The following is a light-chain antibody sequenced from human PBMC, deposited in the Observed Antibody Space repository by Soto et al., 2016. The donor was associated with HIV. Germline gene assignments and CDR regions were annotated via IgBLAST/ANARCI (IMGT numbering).Light chain of an antibody. CDR2: DDS. J-gene: IGLJ1*01. CDR1: NIGSKS. CDR3: QVWDSNSDHQV. Sequence: SYELTQPPSVSVAPGKAATITCGGNNIGSKSVHWYQQRPGQAPVVVVYDDSDRPSGIPERFSGSNSGNTAALNISRVEAGDEADYYCQVWDSNSDHQVFGTGTKVTV. V-gene: IGLV3-21*03.